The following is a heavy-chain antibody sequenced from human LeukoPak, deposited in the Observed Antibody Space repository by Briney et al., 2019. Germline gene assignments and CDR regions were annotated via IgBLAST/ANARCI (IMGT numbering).Heavy chain of an antibody. Sequence: GGSLRLSCAASGFTFSSYWMHWVRQAPGKGLVWVSRMNSDGRTTSYADSVKGRFTISRDNSKNTLYLQMNSLRAEDTAVYYCARAGYDDYWGQRTLVTVSS. CDR1: GFTFSSYW. CDR3: ARAGYDDY. D-gene: IGHD5-12*01. J-gene: IGHJ4*02. V-gene: IGHV3-74*01. CDR2: MNSDGRTT.